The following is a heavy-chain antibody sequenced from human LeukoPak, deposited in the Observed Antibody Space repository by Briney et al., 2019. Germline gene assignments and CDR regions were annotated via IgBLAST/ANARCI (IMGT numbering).Heavy chain of an antibody. CDR1: GFTVSSNC. Sequence: GGSLRLSCTASGFTVSSNCMSWVRQAPGKGLEWVSLICSGGNTYYADSVKGRFTISRDDSKNTLYLQMNSLRAEDTAVYYCARRYCSGGTCYFFDYWGQGTLVTVSS. D-gene: IGHD2-15*01. J-gene: IGHJ4*02. V-gene: IGHV3-53*01. CDR3: ARRYCSGGTCYFFDY. CDR2: ICSGGNT.